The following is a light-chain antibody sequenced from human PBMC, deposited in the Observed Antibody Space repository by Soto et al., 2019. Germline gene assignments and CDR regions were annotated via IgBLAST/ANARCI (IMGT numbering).Light chain of an antibody. V-gene: IGKV3-20*01. CDR1: QSLTSIY. J-gene: IGKJ2*01. CDR3: QHYECSPTSYT. CDR2: VAS. Sequence: EIVLTQSPGTLSLSPGERATISCRASQSLTSIYLAWYQQKPGQATRLLIYVASSRATGIPDRFSGSGSGTGFNLTLSRREPEDVALYCCQHYECSPTSYTFGQGTKLEIK.